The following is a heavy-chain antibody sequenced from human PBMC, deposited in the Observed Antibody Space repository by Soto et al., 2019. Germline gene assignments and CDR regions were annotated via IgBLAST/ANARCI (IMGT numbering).Heavy chain of an antibody. J-gene: IGHJ5*02. CDR3: ARSDTAMGNWFDP. CDR2: IWYDGSNK. V-gene: IGHV3-33*01. CDR1: GFTFSSYG. Sequence: QVQLVESGGGVVQPGRSLRLSCAASGFTFSSYGMHWVRQAPGKGLEWVAVIWYDGSNKYYADSVKGRFTISRDNSKNTLYLQMNSLRAEDTAVYYCARSDTAMGNWFDPWGQGTLVTVSS. D-gene: IGHD5-18*01.